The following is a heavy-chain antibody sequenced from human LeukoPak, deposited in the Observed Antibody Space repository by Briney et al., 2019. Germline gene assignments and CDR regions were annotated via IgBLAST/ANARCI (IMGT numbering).Heavy chain of an antibody. CDR2: TYYRSKWYN. CDR3: ASSPRGYGSGSYDYYYGMDV. D-gene: IGHD3-10*01. V-gene: IGHV6-1*01. Sequence: SQTLSLTCAISGDSVSSNSAAWNWIGQSPSRGLEWLGRTYYRSKWYNDYAVSVKSRITINPDTSKNQFSLQLNSVTPEDTAVYYCASSPRGYGSGSYDYYYGMDVWGKGTTVTVSS. CDR1: GDSVSSNSAA. J-gene: IGHJ6*04.